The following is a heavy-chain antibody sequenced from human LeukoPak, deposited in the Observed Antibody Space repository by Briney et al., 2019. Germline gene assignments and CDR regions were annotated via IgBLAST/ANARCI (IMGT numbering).Heavy chain of an antibody. J-gene: IGHJ4*02. Sequence: SQTLSLTCAISGDSVSSNSAAWNWIRQSPSRGLEWLGRTYYRSKWYNDYAVSVKSRITINPDTSKNQFSLQLNSVTPEDTAVYYCARGERRGYSGYDSFGYSSGSQFDYWGQGTLVTVSS. V-gene: IGHV6-1*01. D-gene: IGHD5-12*01. CDR2: TYYRSKWYN. CDR3: ARGERRGYSGYDSFGYSSGSQFDY. CDR1: GDSVSSNSAA.